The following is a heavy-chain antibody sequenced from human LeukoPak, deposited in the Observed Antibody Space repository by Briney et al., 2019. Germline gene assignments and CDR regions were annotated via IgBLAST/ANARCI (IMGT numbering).Heavy chain of an antibody. V-gene: IGHV3-11*01. Sequence: GGSLRLSCAASGFTFGDYYMSWIRQTPGRGLYWVSYISGTGKTIYYADSVKGRFTISRDNAKNSLYLQMNSLRVEDTAVYCCARIESAYYFYYMDVWGKGTTVTVSS. CDR1: GFTFGDYY. D-gene: IGHD4/OR15-4a*01. CDR3: ARIESAYYFYYMDV. CDR2: ISGTGKTI. J-gene: IGHJ6*03.